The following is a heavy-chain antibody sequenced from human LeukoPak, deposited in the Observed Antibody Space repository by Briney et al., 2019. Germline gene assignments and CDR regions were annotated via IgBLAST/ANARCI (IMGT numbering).Heavy chain of an antibody. Sequence: SVKVSCKASGGTFSSYAISWVRQAPGQGLEWMGRIIPIFGTANYAQRFQGRVTITTDESTSTAYMELSSLRSEDTAVYYCASDHDYRAFDYWGQGTLVTVSS. CDR1: GGTFSSYA. V-gene: IGHV1-69*05. D-gene: IGHD4-11*01. J-gene: IGHJ4*02. CDR2: IIPIFGTA. CDR3: ASDHDYRAFDY.